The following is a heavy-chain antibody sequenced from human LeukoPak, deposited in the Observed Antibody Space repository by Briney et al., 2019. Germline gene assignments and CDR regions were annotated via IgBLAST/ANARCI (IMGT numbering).Heavy chain of an antibody. CDR1: GGSISSYY. J-gene: IGHJ4*02. D-gene: IGHD3-9*01. CDR3: ARAVSYYDILTGPYYFDY. V-gene: IGHV4-59*01. Sequence: SETLSLTCTVSGGSISSYYWSWIRQPAGKGLEWIGYIYYSGSTNYNPSLKSRVTISVDTSKNQFSLKLSSVTAADTAVYYCARAVSYYDILTGPYYFDYWGQGTLVTVSS. CDR2: IYYSGST.